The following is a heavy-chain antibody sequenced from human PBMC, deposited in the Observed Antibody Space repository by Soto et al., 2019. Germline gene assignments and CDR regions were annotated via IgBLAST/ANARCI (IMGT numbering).Heavy chain of an antibody. CDR2: IQSKSDGGAT. V-gene: IGHV3-15*01. CDR3: TRVNLGKLDY. J-gene: IGHJ4*02. D-gene: IGHD3-16*01. CDR1: GFTRSNAW. Sequence: EVKLVESGGGLVEPGGSLRLSCAASGFTRSNAWMSWVRQAPGKGLEWVGRIQSKSDGGATVYAAPVRGRFTITRDDSKNTLDLQMSSLKTEDTAMYYCTRVNLGKLDYWGQGTLATVSS.